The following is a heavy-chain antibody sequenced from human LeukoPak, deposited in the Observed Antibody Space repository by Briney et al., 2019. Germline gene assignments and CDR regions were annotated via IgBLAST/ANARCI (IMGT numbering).Heavy chain of an antibody. J-gene: IGHJ6*02. CDR3: AKSLVVTENDYYYYGMDV. D-gene: IGHD3-22*01. CDR2: ISYDGSNK. V-gene: IGHV3-30*18. CDR1: GFTFSSYG. Sequence: GGSLRLSCAASGFTFSSYGMHWVRQAPGKAPERVAVISYDGSNKYYADSVKGRFTISRDNSKNTLYLQMNSLRAEDTAVYYCAKSLVVTENDYYYYGMDVWGQGTTVTVSS.